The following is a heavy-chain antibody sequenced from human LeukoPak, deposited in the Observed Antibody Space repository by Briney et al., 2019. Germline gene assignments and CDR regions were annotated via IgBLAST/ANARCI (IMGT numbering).Heavy chain of an antibody. CDR1: GGSISGSNYY. Sequence: SETLSITCTVSGGSISGSNYYWGWIRQPPGKGLEWIGSIYYSGTTYYNPSLKSRVTISVDTSKNQFSLEVTSMTAADTAVYYCARHRGGWDAFDIWGQGTVVPVSS. V-gene: IGHV4-39*01. J-gene: IGHJ3*02. CDR2: IYYSGTT. CDR3: ARHRGGWDAFDI.